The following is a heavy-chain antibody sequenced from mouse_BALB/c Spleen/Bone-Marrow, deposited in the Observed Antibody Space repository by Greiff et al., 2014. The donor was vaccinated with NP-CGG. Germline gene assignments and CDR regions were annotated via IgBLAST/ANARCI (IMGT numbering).Heavy chain of an antibody. CDR3: ARITTATGAMDY. D-gene: IGHD1-2*01. J-gene: IGHJ4*01. CDR1: GFSLTTYG. Sequence: VQVVESGPGLVAPSQSLSITCTVSGFSLTTYGVHWVRQHPGKGLEWLGVLWADGSTNYNSALMSRLSISKDNSKSQVFLKMNSLQTDDTAMYYCARITTATGAMDYWGQGTSVTVSS. V-gene: IGHV2-9*02. CDR2: LWADGST.